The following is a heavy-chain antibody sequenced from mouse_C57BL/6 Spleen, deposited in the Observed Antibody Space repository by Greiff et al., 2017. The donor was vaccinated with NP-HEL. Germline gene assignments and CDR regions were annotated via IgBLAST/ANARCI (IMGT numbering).Heavy chain of an antibody. V-gene: IGHV1-9*01. CDR2: ILPGSGST. Sequence: QVQLQQSGAELMKPGASVKLSCKATGYTFTGYWIEWVKQRPGHGLEWIGEILPGSGSTNYNEKFKGKATFTADTSSNTAYMQLSSLTTEDSAIYYCAHYSNYVSWDKGYYAMDYWGQGTSVTVSS. CDR3: AHYSNYVSWDKGYYAMDY. D-gene: IGHD2-5*01. CDR1: GYTFTGYW. J-gene: IGHJ4*01.